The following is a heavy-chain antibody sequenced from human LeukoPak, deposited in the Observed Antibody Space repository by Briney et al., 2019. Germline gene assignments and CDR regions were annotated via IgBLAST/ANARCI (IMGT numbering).Heavy chain of an antibody. CDR1: GFTFSSYA. CDR2: ISHDGSNV. D-gene: IGHD4-17*01. CDR3: ARAGDDGDYGRF. J-gene: IGHJ4*02. Sequence: GGSLRLSCAASGFTFSSYAIHWVRQAPGKGLEWVAVISHDGSNVYYADSVKGRFIISRDNSKNTLYLLMNSLRPDDTAVFYCARAGDDGDYGRFWGQGTLVTVSS. V-gene: IGHV3-30-3*01.